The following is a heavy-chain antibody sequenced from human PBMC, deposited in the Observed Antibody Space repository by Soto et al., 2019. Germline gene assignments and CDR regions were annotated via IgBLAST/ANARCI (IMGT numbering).Heavy chain of an antibody. D-gene: IGHD6-13*01. CDR2: INAGNGNT. CDR1: GYTFTSYA. J-gene: IGHJ4*02. CDR3: ARDRSSSWYDY. V-gene: IGHV1-3*01. Sequence: ASVKVSCKASGYTFTSYAMHWVRQAPGQRLEWMGWINAGNGNTKYSQNFQGRFTITRDTSASTAYMELSSLRSEDTAVYYCARDRSSSWYDYWGQGTLVTVSS.